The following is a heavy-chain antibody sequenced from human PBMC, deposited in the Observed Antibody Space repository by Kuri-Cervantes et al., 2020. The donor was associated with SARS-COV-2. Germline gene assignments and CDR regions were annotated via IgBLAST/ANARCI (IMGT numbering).Heavy chain of an antibody. V-gene: IGHV3-53*01. D-gene: IGHD5-24*01. CDR2: IYSAGNT. CDR3: ARVEMATQIDY. J-gene: IGHJ4*02. CDR1: GFTVSRDY. Sequence: FCATSGFTVSRDYMSWVRQAPGKGLEWVSLIYSAGNTYYAASVKGRFTISRDDSNNTLYLQMNRLRAEDTAVYYCARVEMATQIDYWGQGTLVTVSS.